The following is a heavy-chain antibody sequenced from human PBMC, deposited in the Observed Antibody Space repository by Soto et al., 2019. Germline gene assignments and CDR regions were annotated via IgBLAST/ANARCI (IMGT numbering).Heavy chain of an antibody. J-gene: IGHJ5*02. CDR3: ARDSQIWFDP. CDR2: IYRSGNT. Sequence: SEALSLTCTVSGGSISGHYWSWIRQPAGKGLEWIGRIYRSGNTNFNPSLKSRVTMSVDTSKNQFSLKLSSVTVADTAVYYCARDSQIWFDPWGQGTLVTVSS. V-gene: IGHV4-4*07. CDR1: GGSISGHY.